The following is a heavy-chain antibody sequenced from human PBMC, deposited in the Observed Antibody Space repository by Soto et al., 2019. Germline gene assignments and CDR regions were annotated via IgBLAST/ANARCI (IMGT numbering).Heavy chain of an antibody. V-gene: IGHV3-9*01. J-gene: IGHJ4*02. CDR1: GFTFHNYA. CDR3: AKDIVAYYYDSSSYLGY. D-gene: IGHD3-22*01. Sequence: GGSLRLSCAASGFTFHNYAMHWVRQAPGKGLEWVSGISWNSGSIGYADSVKGRFTISRDNAKNSLYLQMNSLRAEDTALYYCAKDIVAYYYDSSSYLGYWGQGTLVTVSS. CDR2: ISWNSGSI.